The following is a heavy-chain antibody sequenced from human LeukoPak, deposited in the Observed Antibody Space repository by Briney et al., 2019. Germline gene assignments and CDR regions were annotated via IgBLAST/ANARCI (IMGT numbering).Heavy chain of an antibody. CDR2: IDYSGRT. Sequence: SETLSLTCTVSGGSISSGYYYWGWIRQPPGKGPEWIGSIDYSGRTYYNPSLNSRVTISVDTSKNQFSLMVSSVTAADTAVYYCARHARYCISTTCYGPNWFDPWGQGTLVTVSS. J-gene: IGHJ5*02. V-gene: IGHV4-39*01. D-gene: IGHD2-2*01. CDR1: GGSISSGYYY. CDR3: ARHARYCISTTCYGPNWFDP.